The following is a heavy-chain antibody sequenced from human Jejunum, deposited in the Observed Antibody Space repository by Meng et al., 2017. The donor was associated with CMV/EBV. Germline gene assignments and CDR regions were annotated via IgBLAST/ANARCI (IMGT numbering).Heavy chain of an antibody. CDR2: ISYNGKT. CDR3: ARGDHCGATACYPHWFDP. J-gene: IGHJ5*02. Sequence: SASYYWSWVRQPPGKGLEWIGYISYNGKTNYNPSLKSRVTITGDTSKNQFSLTLTSVTAADTAVYYCARGDHCGATACYPHWFDPWGQGTLVTVSS. D-gene: IGHD2-21*01. V-gene: IGHV4-61*01. CDR1: SASYY.